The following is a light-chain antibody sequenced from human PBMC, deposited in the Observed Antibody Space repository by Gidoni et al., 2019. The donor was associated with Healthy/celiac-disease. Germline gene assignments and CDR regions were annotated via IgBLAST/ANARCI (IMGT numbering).Light chain of an antibody. CDR1: QGISSY. V-gene: IGKV1-8*01. J-gene: IGKJ4*01. Sequence: AIRMTQSPSSFSASTGDRVTITCRPSQGISSYLALYQQNQGKHPKPLIYAASTLPSWVPSRFRGSGAGTDVTLTIICLQSEDVATYYCQQYYSYPPLTFGGXTKVEIK. CDR2: AAS. CDR3: QQYYSYPPLT.